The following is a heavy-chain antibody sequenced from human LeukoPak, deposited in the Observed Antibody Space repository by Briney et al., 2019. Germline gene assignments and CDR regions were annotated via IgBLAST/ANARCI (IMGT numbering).Heavy chain of an antibody. J-gene: IGHJ5*02. V-gene: IGHV1-2*02. Sequence: ASVKVSCKASGYTFTGYYMHWVRQAPGQGLEWMGWTNPNSGGTNYAQKFQGRVTMTRDTSISTAYMELSRLRSDDTAVYYCARDYDSSGYYPASTWWFDPWGQGTLVTVSS. CDR3: ARDYDSSGYYPASTWWFDP. CDR1: GYTFTGYY. CDR2: TNPNSGGT. D-gene: IGHD3-22*01.